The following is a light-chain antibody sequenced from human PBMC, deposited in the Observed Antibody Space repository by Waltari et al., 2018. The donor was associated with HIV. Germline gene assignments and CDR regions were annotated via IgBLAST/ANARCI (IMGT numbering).Light chain of an antibody. J-gene: IGLJ2*01. CDR2: EVH. CDR1: NVDVAAFKF. V-gene: IGLV2-14*01. CDR3: TSYTSGSVL. Sequence: QSALTQPASVSGSPGQSITTSCPLINVDVAAFKFVSWYQHHPGKAPNLIIYEVHKRPSGVSDRFSGSKSGNSASLTISGLQTADEADYYCTSYTSGSVLFGGGTNLTVL.